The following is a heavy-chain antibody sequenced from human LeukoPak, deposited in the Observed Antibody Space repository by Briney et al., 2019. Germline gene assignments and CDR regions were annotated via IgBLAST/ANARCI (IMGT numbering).Heavy chain of an antibody. CDR1: GYTFTGYY. CDR3: ARDSYYYDSSGYYHGTVDY. Sequence: REASVKVSCKASGYTFTGYYMHWVRQAPGQGLEWMGWINPNSGGTNYAQKFQGRVTMTRDTSISTAYMELSRLRSDDTAVYYCARDSYYYDSSGYYHGTVDYWGQGTLVTVSS. CDR2: INPNSGGT. V-gene: IGHV1-2*02. J-gene: IGHJ4*02. D-gene: IGHD3-22*01.